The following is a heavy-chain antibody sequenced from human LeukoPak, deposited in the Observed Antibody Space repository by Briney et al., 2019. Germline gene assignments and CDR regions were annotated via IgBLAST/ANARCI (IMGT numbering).Heavy chain of an antibody. CDR3: ARSKEKGGSSSSWYWFDP. CDR2: IFYSGNT. Sequence: SETLSLTCTVSGGSISSYYWSWIRQPPGKGLEWIGYIFYSGNTNYNPSLKSRVTISVDTSKNQFSLKLSSVTAADTAVYYCARSKEKGGSSSSWYWFDPWGQGTLVTASS. CDR1: GGSISSYY. J-gene: IGHJ5*02. D-gene: IGHD6-13*01. V-gene: IGHV4-59*01.